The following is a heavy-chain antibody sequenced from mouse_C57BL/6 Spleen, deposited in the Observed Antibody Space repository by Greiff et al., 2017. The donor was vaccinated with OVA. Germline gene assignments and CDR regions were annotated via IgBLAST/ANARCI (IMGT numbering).Heavy chain of an antibody. CDR3: ARSSPFITTVRYYFDY. J-gene: IGHJ2*01. CDR2: IDPSDSYT. V-gene: IGHV1-50*01. D-gene: IGHD1-1*01. Sequence: QVHVKQPGAELVKPGASVKLSCKASGYTFTSYWMQWVKQRPGQGLEWIGEIDPSDSYTNYNQKFKGKATLTVDTSSSTAYMQLSSLTSEDSAVYYCARSSPFITTVRYYFDYWGQGTTLTVSS. CDR1: GYTFTSYW.